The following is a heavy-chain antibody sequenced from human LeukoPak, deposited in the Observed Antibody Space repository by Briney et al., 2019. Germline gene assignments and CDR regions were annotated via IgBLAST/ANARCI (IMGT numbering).Heavy chain of an antibody. CDR3: ARDLSLSYYDFWSGYYYYGMDV. CDR1: GYTFTSYY. V-gene: IGHV1-46*01. D-gene: IGHD3-3*01. CDR2: INPSGGST. Sequence: ASVKVSCKASGYTFTSYYMHWVRQAPGQGLEWMGIINPSGGSTSHAQKFQGRVTMTRDTSTSTVYMELSSLRSEDTAVYYCARDLSLSYYDFWSGYYYYGMDVWGQGTTVTVSS. J-gene: IGHJ6*02.